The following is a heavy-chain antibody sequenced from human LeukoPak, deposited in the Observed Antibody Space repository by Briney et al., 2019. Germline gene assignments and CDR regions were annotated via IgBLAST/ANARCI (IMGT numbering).Heavy chain of an antibody. CDR1: GFTFSDYY. CDR3: AKDMAVATRVGFSSPFDY. Sequence: GGSLRLSCAASGFTFSDYYMSWIRQAPGKGLEWVSYISSSGSTIYYADSVKGRFTISRDNAKNSLYLQMNSLRAEDTAVYYCAKDMAVATRVGFSSPFDYWGQGTLVTVSS. J-gene: IGHJ4*02. V-gene: IGHV3-11*01. CDR2: ISSSGSTI. D-gene: IGHD6-19*01.